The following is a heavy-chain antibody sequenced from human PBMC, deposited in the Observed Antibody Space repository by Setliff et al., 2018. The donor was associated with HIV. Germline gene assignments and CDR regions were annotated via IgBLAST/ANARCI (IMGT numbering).Heavy chain of an antibody. V-gene: IGHV3-43*01. CDR1: GFTFDDYT. J-gene: IGHJ4*02. CDR3: AKDRQSFDYFDY. D-gene: IGHD3-3*01. Sequence: GGSLRLSCAASGFTFDDYTMHWVRQAPGKGLEWVSLISWDGGSTDYADSVKGRFTISRDNSKNSLYLQMNSPRNEDTAFYYCAKDRQSFDYFDYWGQGTLVTV. CDR2: ISWDGGST.